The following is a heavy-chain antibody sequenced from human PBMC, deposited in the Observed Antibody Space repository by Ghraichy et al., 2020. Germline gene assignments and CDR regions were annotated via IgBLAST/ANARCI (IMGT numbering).Heavy chain of an antibody. CDR1: GFTFGDYA. Sequence: GGSLRLSCTASGFTFGDYAMSWFRQAPGKGLEWVGFIRSKAYGGTTEYAASVKGRFTTSRDDSKSIAYLQMNSLKTEDTAVYYCTRRSPGVWFGEFIPYYYYGMDVWGQGTTVTVSS. CDR3: TRRSPGVWFGEFIPYYYYGMDV. V-gene: IGHV3-49*03. D-gene: IGHD3-10*01. CDR2: IRSKAYGGTT. J-gene: IGHJ6*02.